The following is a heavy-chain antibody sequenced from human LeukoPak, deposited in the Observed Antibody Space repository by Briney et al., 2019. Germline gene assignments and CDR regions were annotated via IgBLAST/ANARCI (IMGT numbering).Heavy chain of an antibody. D-gene: IGHD5-12*01. Sequence: GGSLRLSCTASGFVLSDYGMHWVRQAPGKGLEWVAFVRNDGSNEYYVGSVKGRFTISRDKSKNTLYLQMNSLRAEDTAVYSCAKESDSGYHSEGPKTWGLGTLVTVSS. CDR3: AKESDSGYHSEGPKT. CDR1: GFVLSDYG. V-gene: IGHV3-30*02. J-gene: IGHJ5*02. CDR2: VRNDGSNE.